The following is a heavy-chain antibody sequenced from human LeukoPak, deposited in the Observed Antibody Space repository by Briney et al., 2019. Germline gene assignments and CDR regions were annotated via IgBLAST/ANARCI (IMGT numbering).Heavy chain of an antibody. V-gene: IGHV3-21*01. CDR2: ISSSGSYI. Sequence: PGGSLRLSCAASGFTFSSYSMSWVRQAPGKGLEWVSSISSSGSYIYYADSVKGRFTIPRDNAKNSLYLQMNSLRAEDTAVYYCARGGIYGDYEEVYFDYWGQGTLVTVSS. CDR3: ARGGIYGDYEEVYFDY. CDR1: GFTFSSYS. J-gene: IGHJ4*02. D-gene: IGHD4-17*01.